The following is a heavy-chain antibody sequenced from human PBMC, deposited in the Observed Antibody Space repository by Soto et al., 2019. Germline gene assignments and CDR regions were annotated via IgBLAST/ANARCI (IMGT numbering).Heavy chain of an antibody. CDR1: GYSFTSYW. V-gene: IGHV5-51*01. D-gene: IGHD5-18*01. J-gene: IGHJ5*02. Sequence: GESLKISCKGSGYSFTSYWIGWVRQMPGKGLEWMGIIYPGDSDTRYSPSFQGQVTISADKSISTAYLQWSSLKASDTAMYYCARQRGYSYGMANWFDPWGQGTLVNVSS. CDR2: IYPGDSDT. CDR3: ARQRGYSYGMANWFDP.